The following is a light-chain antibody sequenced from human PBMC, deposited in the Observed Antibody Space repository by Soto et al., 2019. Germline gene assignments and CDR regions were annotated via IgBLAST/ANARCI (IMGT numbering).Light chain of an antibody. Sequence: EIVLTQSPATLSLSPGERATLSCRASQSVSSYLAWYQQKPGQAPRLLIYDASDRATGIPARFSGSGSGTDFTLTITTLEPEDFAVYYCQQLRNCPLTFGGGTKVEIK. CDR3: QQLRNCPLT. J-gene: IGKJ4*01. CDR1: QSVSSY. V-gene: IGKV3-11*01. CDR2: DAS.